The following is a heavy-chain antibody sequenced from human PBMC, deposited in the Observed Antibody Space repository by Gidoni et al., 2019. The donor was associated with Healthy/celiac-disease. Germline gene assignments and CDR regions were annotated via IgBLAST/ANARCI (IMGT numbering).Heavy chain of an antibody. CDR2: IYYSGST. V-gene: IGHV4-39*01. D-gene: IGHD3-10*01. CDR3: ARRQGFGELFDY. CDR1: GGSISSSSYY. J-gene: IGHJ4*02. Sequence: QLQLQESGPGLVKPSETLSLTCTVSGGSISSSSYYWGWIRQPPGKGLEWIGSIYYSGSTYYNPSLKSRVTISVDTSKNQFSLKLSSVTAADTAVYYCARRQGFGELFDYWGQGTLVTVSS.